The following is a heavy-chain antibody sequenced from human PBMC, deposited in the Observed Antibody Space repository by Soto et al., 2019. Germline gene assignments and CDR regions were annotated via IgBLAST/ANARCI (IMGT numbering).Heavy chain of an antibody. Sequence: QVQLVQSGAEVKKPGASVKVSCKASGYTFASYHISWLRQAPGQGLEWMGWISSYYGNTNYAQKIQGRVTITTDTSKSAASMELRSLRTDYTSEHYCSRAHPPNDYWGQGNMV. J-gene: IGHJ4*02. CDR3: SRAHPPNDY. CDR2: ISSYYGNT. CDR1: GYTFASYH. V-gene: IGHV1-18*01.